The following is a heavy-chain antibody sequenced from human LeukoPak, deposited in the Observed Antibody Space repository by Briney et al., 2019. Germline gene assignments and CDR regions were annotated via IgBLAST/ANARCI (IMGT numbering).Heavy chain of an antibody. CDR2: ISYDGSNK. V-gene: IGHV3-30*01. Sequence: PGGSLRLSCAASGFTFSSYAMHWVRQAPGKGLEWVAVISYDGSNKYYADSVTGRFTISRDNSKNTLYLQMNSLRAEDTAVYYCARDAVGITTRFDYWGQGTLVTVSS. CDR1: GFTFSSYA. J-gene: IGHJ4*02. D-gene: IGHD3-22*01. CDR3: ARDAVGITTRFDY.